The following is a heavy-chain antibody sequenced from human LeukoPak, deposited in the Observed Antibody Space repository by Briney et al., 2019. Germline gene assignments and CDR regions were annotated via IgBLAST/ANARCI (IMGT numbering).Heavy chain of an antibody. CDR1: GFTFSSYS. CDR2: ISSSSSYI. D-gene: IGHD3-9*01. Sequence: PGGSLRLSCAASGFTFSSYSMNWVRQAPGKGLEWVSSISSSSSYIYYADSVKGRFTISRDNAKNSLYLQMNSLRAEDTAVYYCAKESYYDILSGSYYFDYWGQGTLVTVSS. V-gene: IGHV3-21*01. J-gene: IGHJ4*02. CDR3: AKESYYDILSGSYYFDY.